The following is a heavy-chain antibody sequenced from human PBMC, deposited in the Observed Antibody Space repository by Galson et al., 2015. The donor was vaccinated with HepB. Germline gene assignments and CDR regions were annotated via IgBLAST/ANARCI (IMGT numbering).Heavy chain of an antibody. V-gene: IGHV1-69-2*01. CDR2: VDPENGET. Sequence: VKVSCKVSGHTSNPYYVHWVQQAPGKGLAWIGLVDPENGETKYGDRFQGRVTITADRSTGTAYMEFRSLRSEDTAVYYCAKVFGSGFSFGWYFDVWGRGTLVSASS. J-gene: IGHJ2*01. CDR1: GHTSNPYY. D-gene: IGHD2-15*01. CDR3: AKVFGSGFSFGWYFDV.